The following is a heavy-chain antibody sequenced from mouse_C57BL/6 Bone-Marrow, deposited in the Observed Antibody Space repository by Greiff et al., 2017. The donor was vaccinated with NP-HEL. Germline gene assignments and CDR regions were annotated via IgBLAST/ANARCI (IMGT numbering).Heavy chain of an antibody. CDR1: GYAFSSYW. CDR2: IYPGDGDT. CDR3: ARNGGWLLRGNWYFDV. D-gene: IGHD2-3*01. J-gene: IGHJ1*03. Sequence: VQLQQSGAELVKPGASVKISCKASGYAFSSYWMNWVKQRPGKGLEWIGQIYPGDGDTNYNGKFKGKATLTADKSSSTAYMQRSSLTSEDSAVYFCARNGGWLLRGNWYFDVWGTGTTVTVSS. V-gene: IGHV1-80*01.